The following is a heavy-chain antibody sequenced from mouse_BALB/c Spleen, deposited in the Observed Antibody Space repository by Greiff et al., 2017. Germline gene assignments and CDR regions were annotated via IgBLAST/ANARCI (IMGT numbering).Heavy chain of an antibody. J-gene: IGHJ1*01. CDR1: GFTFSSYT. V-gene: IGHV5-12-2*01. CDR2: ISNGGGST. D-gene: IGHD2-14*01. Sequence: EVQVVESGGGLVQPGGSLKLSCAASGFTFSSYTMSWVRQTPEKRLEWVAYISNGGGSTYYPDTVKGRFTISRDNAKNTLYLQMSSLKSEDTAMYYCARHRYDWYFDVWGAGTTVTVSS. CDR3: ARHRYDWYFDV.